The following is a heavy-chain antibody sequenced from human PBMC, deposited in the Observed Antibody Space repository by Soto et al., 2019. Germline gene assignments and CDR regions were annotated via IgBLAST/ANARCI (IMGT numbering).Heavy chain of an antibody. Sequence: PSETLSRTCAVSGYSISSGYYWCFIRQPPGKGLEWIGSIYHSGSTYYNPSLKSRVTISVDTSKNQFSLKLSSVTAADTAVYYCARVLKSGGYYGSGSLDYWGQGTLVTVS. V-gene: IGHV4-38-2*01. D-gene: IGHD3-10*01. CDR2: IYHSGST. CDR3: ARVLKSGGYYGSGSLDY. J-gene: IGHJ4*02. CDR1: GYSISSGYY.